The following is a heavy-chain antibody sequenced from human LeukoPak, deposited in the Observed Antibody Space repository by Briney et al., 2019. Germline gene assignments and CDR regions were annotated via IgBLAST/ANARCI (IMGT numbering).Heavy chain of an antibody. J-gene: IGHJ4*02. CDR2: IYSGGST. V-gene: IGHV3-53*01. D-gene: IGHD3-10*01. Sequence: GGSLRLSCAASGFTVSSNYMSWVRQAPGKGLEWVSVIYSGGSTYYADSVKGRSTISRDNSKNTLYLQMNSLRAEDTAVYYCARAGDHYYGSGSSDYWGQGTLVTVSS. CDR3: ARAGDHYYGSGSSDY. CDR1: GFTVSSNY.